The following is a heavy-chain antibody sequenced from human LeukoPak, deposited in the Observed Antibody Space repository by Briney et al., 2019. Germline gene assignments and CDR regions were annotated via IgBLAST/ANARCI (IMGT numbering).Heavy chain of an antibody. CDR2: ISGSGGST. V-gene: IGHV3-23*01. D-gene: IGHD3-22*01. CDR1: GFTLHDYT. Sequence: GGSLRLSCVVSGFTLHDYTMHWVRQAPGKGLEWVSAISGSGGSTYYADSVKGRFTISRDNSKNTLYLQMHSLRAEDTAVYYCAKDDREVVVTYFDYWGRGTLVTVSS. CDR3: AKDDREVVVTYFDY. J-gene: IGHJ4*02.